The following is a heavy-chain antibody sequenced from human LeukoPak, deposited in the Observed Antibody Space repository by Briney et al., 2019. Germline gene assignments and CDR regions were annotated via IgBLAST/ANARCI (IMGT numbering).Heavy chain of an antibody. Sequence: GGSLRLSCAASRFTLSSYWMSWVRQAPGKGLEWVSYISSSSSTIYYADSVKGRFTISRDNAKNSLYLQMNSLRAEDTAVYYCASMDIVVVPAAIKGGYYYYYMDVWGKGTTVTVSS. D-gene: IGHD2-2*02. CDR2: ISSSSSTI. CDR1: RFTLSSYW. J-gene: IGHJ6*03. CDR3: ASMDIVVVPAAIKGGYYYYYMDV. V-gene: IGHV3-48*01.